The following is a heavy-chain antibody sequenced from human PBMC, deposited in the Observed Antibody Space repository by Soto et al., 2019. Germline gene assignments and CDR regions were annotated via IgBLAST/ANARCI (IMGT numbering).Heavy chain of an antibody. Sequence: GGSLRLSCAAPGFTFSSYAMSWVRQAPGKGLEWVSAISGSGGSTYYADSVKGRFTISRDNSKNTLYLQMNSLRAEDTAVYYCAKDPKCSGWCFFDYWGQGTLVTVSS. CDR3: AKDPKCSGWCFFDY. CDR1: GFTFSSYA. D-gene: IGHD6-19*01. J-gene: IGHJ4*02. CDR2: ISGSGGST. V-gene: IGHV3-23*01.